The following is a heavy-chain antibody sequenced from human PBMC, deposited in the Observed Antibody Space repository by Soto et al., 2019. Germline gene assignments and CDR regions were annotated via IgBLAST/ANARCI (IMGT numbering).Heavy chain of an antibody. CDR2: ISAYNGNT. Sequence: ASVKVSCKASGYTFTSYGISWVRQAPGRGLEWMGWISAYNGNTNYAQKLQGRVTMTTDTSTSTAYMELRSLRSDDTAVYYCARDLLALYNWNPTDWFEPWGQGTLVTVSS. D-gene: IGHD1-20*01. J-gene: IGHJ5*02. CDR1: GYTFTSYG. CDR3: ARDLLALYNWNPTDWFEP. V-gene: IGHV1-18*01.